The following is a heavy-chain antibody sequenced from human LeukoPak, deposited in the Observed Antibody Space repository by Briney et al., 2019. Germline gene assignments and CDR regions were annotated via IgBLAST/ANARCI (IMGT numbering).Heavy chain of an antibody. Sequence: ASVKVSCKASGYTFSSYAISWVRQAPGQGLEWMGRIIPIFGTADYAQKFQGRVTITTDESTSTAYMELSSLRSEDTAVYYCARVLIGYSSGHNWFDPWGQGTLVTVSS. V-gene: IGHV1-69*05. CDR1: GYTFSSYA. CDR3: ARVLIGYSSGHNWFDP. CDR2: IIPIFGTA. D-gene: IGHD6-19*01. J-gene: IGHJ5*02.